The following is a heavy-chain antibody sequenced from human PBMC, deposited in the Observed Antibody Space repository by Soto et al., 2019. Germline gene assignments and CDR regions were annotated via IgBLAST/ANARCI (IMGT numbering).Heavy chain of an antibody. CDR2: IYYSGST. CDR1: GGSISSGGYY. D-gene: IGHD3-3*01. J-gene: IGHJ6*03. V-gene: IGHV4-31*03. CDR3: ARDSGPYYDFWSGYPYYYYMDV. Sequence: SETLSLTCTVSGGSISSGGYYWSWIRQHPGKGLEWIGYIYYSGSTYYNPSLKSRVTISVDTSKNQFSLKLSSVTAADTAVYYCARDSGPYYDFWSGYPYYYYMDVWGKGTTVTVSS.